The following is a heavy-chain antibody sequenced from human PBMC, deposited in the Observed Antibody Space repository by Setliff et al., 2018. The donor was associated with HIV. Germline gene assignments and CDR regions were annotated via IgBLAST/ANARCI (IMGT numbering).Heavy chain of an antibody. D-gene: IGHD3-9*01. CDR1: GYTFTTYA. V-gene: IGHV1-3*01. CDR2: INAGNGNT. J-gene: IGHJ3*02. Sequence: ASVKVSCKASGYTFTTYAIHWVRQAPGQRLEWMGWINAGNGNTKYSQKFQGRVTITRDTSASTAYMELSSLRSEDTAVYFCARGMNAVRYFDWLDAFDIWGQGTMVTVSS. CDR3: ARGMNAVRYFDWLDAFDI.